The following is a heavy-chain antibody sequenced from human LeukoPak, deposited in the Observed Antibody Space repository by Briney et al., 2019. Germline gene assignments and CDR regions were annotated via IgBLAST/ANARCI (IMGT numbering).Heavy chain of an antibody. D-gene: IGHD6-19*01. CDR2: INQDGGAK. V-gene: IGHV3-7*05. CDR3: ARIDGYNSGWFDY. Sequence: GGSLRLSCAASGFTFSSYWMSWVRQAPGKGLEWVANINQDGGAKYYVDSVKGRFTISRDNAKNSLYLQMNGLRAEDTAVYYCARIDGYNSGWFDYWGQGTLVAVSS. CDR1: GFTFSSYW. J-gene: IGHJ5*01.